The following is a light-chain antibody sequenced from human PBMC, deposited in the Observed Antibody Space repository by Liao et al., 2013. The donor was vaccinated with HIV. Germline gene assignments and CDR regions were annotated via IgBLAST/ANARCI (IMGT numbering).Light chain of an antibody. CDR3: LVWDSSTVV. Sequence: SYELTQPSSVSVSPGQTARITCFGDALPKQFVHWYQQKPGQAPVMVIYQDTKRPSGIPERFSGSNSGNTATLTISGTQAMDEGDFYCLVWDSSTVVFGGGTKLTVL. J-gene: IGLJ2*01. V-gene: IGLV3-1*01. CDR2: QDT. CDR1: ALPKQF.